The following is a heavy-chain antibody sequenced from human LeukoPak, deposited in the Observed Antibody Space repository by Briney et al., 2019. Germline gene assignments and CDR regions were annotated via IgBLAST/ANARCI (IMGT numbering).Heavy chain of an antibody. CDR3: ARHRSSGTYPLDY. Sequence: PSETLSLTCTVSGGSISDYYWGWIRQPPGKGLEWIGYIYYSGSTNYNPSLKSRISISVDTSKSQFSLKLSSVTAADTAVYYCARHRSSGTYPLDYWGQGTLVTVSS. V-gene: IGHV4-59*08. J-gene: IGHJ4*02. CDR2: IYYSGST. D-gene: IGHD1-26*01. CDR1: GGSISDYY.